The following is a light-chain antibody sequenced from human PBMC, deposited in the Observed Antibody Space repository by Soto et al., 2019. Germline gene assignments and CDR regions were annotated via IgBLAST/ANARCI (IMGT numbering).Light chain of an antibody. CDR1: QSVDNY. Sequence: EIVLTQSPDTLSLSPGERATLSCRVSQSVDNYLAWYQQRPGQAPRLLIYDASNRASGIPARFSGSGSGTDFTLTISSLEPEDFAVYYCQQRSTGPPLSFGVGTKVDIK. CDR3: QQRSTGPPLS. V-gene: IGKV3-11*01. J-gene: IGKJ4*01. CDR2: DAS.